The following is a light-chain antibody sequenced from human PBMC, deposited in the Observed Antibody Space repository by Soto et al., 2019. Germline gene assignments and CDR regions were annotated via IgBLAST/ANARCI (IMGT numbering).Light chain of an antibody. CDR2: HVT. Sequence: QSALTQPRSVSGSPGQSVTISCTGTSSDVGTYDFVSWYQQLPVKAPKLIIYHVTKRPSGVPDRYSGSKSANTASLTISGLQAEDEADYYCCSFAGSHTWVFGRGTKVTVL. J-gene: IGLJ3*02. CDR1: SSDVGTYDF. CDR3: CSFAGSHTWV. V-gene: IGLV2-11*01.